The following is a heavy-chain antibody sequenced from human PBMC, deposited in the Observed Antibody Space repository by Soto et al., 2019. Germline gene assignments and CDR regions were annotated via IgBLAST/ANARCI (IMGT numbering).Heavy chain of an antibody. J-gene: IGHJ5*02. D-gene: IGHD6-13*01. V-gene: IGHV3-15*01. CDR2: IKSKADGGTI. Sequence: EVQLVESGGGLVKPGGSLRLSCAASGFTFSDAWMNWVRQSPGTGLEWVGRIKSKADGGTIDYAAPVQGRFTISRDDSKNTLFLQMSSLKTEDTAVYYCTTTRYTPHWYPFDPLGPGTVVTVSS. CDR3: TTTRYTPHWYPFDP. CDR1: GFTFSDAW.